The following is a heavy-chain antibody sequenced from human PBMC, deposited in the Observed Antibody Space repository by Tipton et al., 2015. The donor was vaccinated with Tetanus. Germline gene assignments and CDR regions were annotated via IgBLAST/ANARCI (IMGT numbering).Heavy chain of an antibody. CDR2: IETNARGGAT. Sequence: SLRLSCTGSGFTFGDFAVSWLRQAPGKGLEWLSFIETNARGGATRYAASVQDRFTISRDDSKNTVYLEMNSLNSEDTAVYFCARGPVRRSGYWGQGTRVTVSS. CDR1: GFTFGDFA. D-gene: IGHD1-26*01. J-gene: IGHJ4*02. CDR3: ARGPVRRSGY. V-gene: IGHV3-49*03.